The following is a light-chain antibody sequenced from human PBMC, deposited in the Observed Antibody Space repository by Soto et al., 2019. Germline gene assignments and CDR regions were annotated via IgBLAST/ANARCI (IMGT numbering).Light chain of an antibody. CDR3: QHRNNWPT. J-gene: IGKJ4*01. CDR2: DAS. CDR1: QSISSS. V-gene: IGKV3-11*01. Sequence: EVVLTQSPAILSLSPGERATLSCRASQSISSSLAWYQHKPGRAPRLLIYDASNRAPGIPARFSGSGSGTDFTLTISSLEPEDFAVYYCQHRNNWPTFGGGTKVEIK.